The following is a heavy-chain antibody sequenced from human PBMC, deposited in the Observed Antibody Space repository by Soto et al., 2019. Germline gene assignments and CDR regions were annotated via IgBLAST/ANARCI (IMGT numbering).Heavy chain of an antibody. CDR1: GGSISSSSYY. CDR2: IYYSGST. V-gene: IGHV4-39*01. Sequence: QLQLQESGPGLVKPSETLSLTCTVSGGSISSSSYYWGWIRQPPGKGLEWIGSIYYSGSTYYNPSLKSRVTISVDTSKNQFSLKLSSVTSADTAVYYCTHGVGATGDYFDYWGQGTLVTVSS. D-gene: IGHD1-26*01. J-gene: IGHJ4*02. CDR3: THGVGATGDYFDY.